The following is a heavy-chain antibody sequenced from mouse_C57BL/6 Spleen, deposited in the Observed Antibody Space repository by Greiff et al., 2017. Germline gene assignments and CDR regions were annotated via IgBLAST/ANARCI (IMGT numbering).Heavy chain of an antibody. CDR1: GYTFTSYW. J-gene: IGHJ4*01. Sequence: QVQLKESGAELAKPGASVKLSCKASGYTFTSYWMHWVKQRPGQGLEWIGYINPSSGYTKYNQKFKDKATLTADQSSSTAYMQLSSLTYEDSAVYCCVRAMDYGGQGTSVTVSS. D-gene: IGHD1-1*01. V-gene: IGHV1-7*01. CDR3: VRAMDY. CDR2: INPSSGYT.